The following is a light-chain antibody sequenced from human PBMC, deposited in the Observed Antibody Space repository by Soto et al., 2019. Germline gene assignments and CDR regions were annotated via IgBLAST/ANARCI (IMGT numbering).Light chain of an antibody. V-gene: IGLV1-51*01. CDR2: DDN. J-gene: IGLJ1*01. Sequence: QSVLTQPPSLSASPGPQVTISCSGSSSNIWGNSVSWYQQLPGTAPKLLIYDDNKRPSGIPDRFSGSRSGTSATLGITGFQTGDEADYYCGSWASSLSAYVFGTGTKVTVL. CDR3: GSWASSLSAYV. CDR1: SSNIWGNS.